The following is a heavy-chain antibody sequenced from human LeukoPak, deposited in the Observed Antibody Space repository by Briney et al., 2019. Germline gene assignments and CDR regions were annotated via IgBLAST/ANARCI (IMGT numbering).Heavy chain of an antibody. V-gene: IGHV1-46*01. CDR3: AREAASRNFDY. CDR1: GYTFTSYY. J-gene: IGHJ4*02. CDR2: INPSGGST. Sequence: ASVKVSCKASGYTFTSYYMHCVRQAPGQGLEWMGIINPSGGSTSYAQKFQGRVTMTRDTSTSTVYMELSSLRSEDTAVYYCAREAASRNFDYWGQGTLVTVSS. D-gene: IGHD1-14*01.